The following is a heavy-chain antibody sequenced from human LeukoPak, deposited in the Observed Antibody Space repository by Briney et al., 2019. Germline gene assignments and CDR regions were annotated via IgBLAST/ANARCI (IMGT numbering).Heavy chain of an antibody. D-gene: IGHD6-19*01. J-gene: IGHJ4*02. Sequence: GGSLRLSCAASGFTFSSYGMHWVRQAPGKGLEWVAVISYDGSNKYYADSVKGRFTISRDNAKSSLYLQMNSLRAEDTAVYYCARDSDSSGWSDYWGQGTLVTVSS. V-gene: IGHV3-30*03. CDR2: ISYDGSNK. CDR1: GFTFSSYG. CDR3: ARDSDSSGWSDY.